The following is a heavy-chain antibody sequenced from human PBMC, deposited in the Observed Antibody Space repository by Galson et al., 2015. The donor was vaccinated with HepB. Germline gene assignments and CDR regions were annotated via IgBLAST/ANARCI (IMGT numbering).Heavy chain of an antibody. CDR2: ISYDGSNK. D-gene: IGHD3-16*01. Sequence: SLRLSCAASGFTFSSYAMHWVRQAPGKGLEWVAVISYDGSNKYYADSVKGRFTISRDNSKNTLYLQMNSLRAEDTAVYYCARDYLGKSAFDIWGQGTMVTVSS. J-gene: IGHJ3*02. CDR1: GFTFSSYA. V-gene: IGHV3-30-3*01. CDR3: ARDYLGKSAFDI.